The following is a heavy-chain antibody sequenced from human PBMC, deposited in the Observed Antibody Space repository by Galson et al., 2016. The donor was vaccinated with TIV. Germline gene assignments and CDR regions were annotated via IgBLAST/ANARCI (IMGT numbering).Heavy chain of an antibody. CDR2: INDSGRT. CDR1: GGSFTGYY. CDR3: ARNPTIWKSYIYIGSH. V-gene: IGHV4-34*01. D-gene: IGHD3-10*01. Sequence: EPLSLTCAVYGGSFTGYYWSWMRQAPGKGLEWIGEINDSGRTNYNPSLKSRVTISLDTSKNQYSLKLTYETAADTAVYYCARNPTIWKSYIYIGSHWGRGTLVTASS. J-gene: IGHJ4*02.